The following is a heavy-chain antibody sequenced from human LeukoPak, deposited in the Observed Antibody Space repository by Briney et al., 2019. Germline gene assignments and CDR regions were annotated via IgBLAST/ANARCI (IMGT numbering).Heavy chain of an antibody. J-gene: IGHJ5*02. CDR3: ARHLRFDP. D-gene: IGHD5/OR15-5a*01. Sequence: PGGSLRLSCAGSGFTFSSYWMHWVRQAPGKKLVWVSRINSDGRNTDYAGSVKGRFTISRDNAKNTLNLQMNSLRAEDTALYYCARHLRFDPWGQGTLVTVLS. CDR1: GFTFSSYW. CDR2: INSDGRNT. V-gene: IGHV3-74*01.